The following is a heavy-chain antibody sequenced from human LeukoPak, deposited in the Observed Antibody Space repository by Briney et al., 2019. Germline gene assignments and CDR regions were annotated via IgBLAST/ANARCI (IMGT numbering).Heavy chain of an antibody. CDR2: LYTNEDT. V-gene: IGHV4-4*07. CDR3: ARHGASGSYLYYFDY. CDR1: GGSTSGYY. J-gene: IGHJ4*02. D-gene: IGHD1-26*01. Sequence: PSETLSLTCTVSGGSTSGYYWSWIRQPAGKGLEWIGRLYTNEDTYYNPSLRSRVTMSVDTSKNRFFLTLSSVTAADTAVYFCARHGASGSYLYYFDYWGQGTLVTVSS.